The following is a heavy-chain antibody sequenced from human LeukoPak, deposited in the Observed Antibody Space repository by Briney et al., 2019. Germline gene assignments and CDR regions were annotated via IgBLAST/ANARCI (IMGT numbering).Heavy chain of an antibody. V-gene: IGHV3-49*03. D-gene: IGHD1-26*01. CDR2: IRSKAYGGTT. CDR3: TRDPPVGATAFDY. CDR1: GFTFGDYA. Sequence: GGSLRLPCTASGFTFGDYAMSWFRQAPGKGLEWVGFIRSKAYGGTTEYAASVKGRFTISRDDSKSIAYLQMNSLKTEDTAVYYCTRDPPVGATAFDYWGQGTLVTVSS. J-gene: IGHJ4*02.